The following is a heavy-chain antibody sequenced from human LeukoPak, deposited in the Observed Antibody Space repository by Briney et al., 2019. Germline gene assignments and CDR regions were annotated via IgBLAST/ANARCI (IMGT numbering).Heavy chain of an antibody. CDR2: ICYSGST. Sequence: SETLSLTCTVSGGSISSYYWSWIRQPPGKGLEWIGYICYSGSTNYNPSLKSRVTISVDTSKNQFSLKLSSVTAADTAVYYCARLKGDGYVWGSYRYYFDYWGQGTLVTVSS. V-gene: IGHV4-59*12. D-gene: IGHD3-16*02. CDR3: ARLKGDGYVWGSYRYYFDY. J-gene: IGHJ4*02. CDR1: GGSISSYY.